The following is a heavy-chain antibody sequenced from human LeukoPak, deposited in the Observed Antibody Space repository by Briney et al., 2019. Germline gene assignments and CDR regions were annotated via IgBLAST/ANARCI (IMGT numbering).Heavy chain of an antibody. J-gene: IGHJ6*03. CDR3: ARAIRHVDIVATKPLYYYYYMDV. Sequence: ASVKVSCKASGYTFTSYGISWVRQAPGQGLEWMGWISAYNGNTNYAQKFQGRVTITADESTSTAYMELSSLRSEDTAVYYCARAIRHVDIVATKPLYYYYYMDVWGKGTTVTVSS. CDR1: GYTFTSYG. D-gene: IGHD5-12*01. CDR2: ISAYNGNT. V-gene: IGHV1-18*01.